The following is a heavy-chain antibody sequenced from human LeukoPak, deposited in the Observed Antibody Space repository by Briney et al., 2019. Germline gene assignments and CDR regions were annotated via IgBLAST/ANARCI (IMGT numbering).Heavy chain of an antibody. D-gene: IGHD1-1*01. CDR1: GFTFSSCW. V-gene: IGHV3-74*01. Sequence: GGSLRLSCAASGFTFSSCWMHWVRQAPGKGLVWVSRITGDGSGANYADSVKGRFTISRDNAKNTLYLQMNSLRAEDTAVYYCARFAVTTAGDYWGQGTLVTVSS. CDR3: ARFAVTTAGDY. J-gene: IGHJ4*02. CDR2: ITGDGSGA.